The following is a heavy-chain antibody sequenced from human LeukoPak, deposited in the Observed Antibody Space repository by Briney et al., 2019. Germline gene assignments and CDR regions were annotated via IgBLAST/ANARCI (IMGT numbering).Heavy chain of an antibody. CDR2: IRSRSSDI. V-gene: IGHV3-21*01. D-gene: IGHD3-10*01. CDR3: ARSYRESYRYMDV. CDR1: GLTFSSYT. J-gene: IGHJ6*03. Sequence: GGSLRLSCVASGLTFSSYTMNWARQAPGKGLEWVSSIRSRSSDIYYVDSVKGRFTISRDNGKNSVYLQMDSLRAEDTAVYYCARSYRESYRYMDVWGTGTTVTVSS.